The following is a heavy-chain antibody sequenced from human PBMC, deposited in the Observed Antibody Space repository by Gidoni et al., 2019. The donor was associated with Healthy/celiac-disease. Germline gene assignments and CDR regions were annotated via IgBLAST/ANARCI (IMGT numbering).Heavy chain of an antibody. CDR3: ARAPVAGTGNFDY. J-gene: IGHJ4*02. Sequence: QVQRQESGPGLVKPSGTLSVTCAVSGGTISSSNWWSWVRQPPGKGLEWIGEIYHSGSTNYNPSLKSRVTISVDKSKNQFSLRLSSVTAADTAVYYCARAPVAGTGNFDYWGQGTLVTVSS. D-gene: IGHD6-19*01. CDR1: GGTISSSNW. V-gene: IGHV4-4*02. CDR2: IYHSGST.